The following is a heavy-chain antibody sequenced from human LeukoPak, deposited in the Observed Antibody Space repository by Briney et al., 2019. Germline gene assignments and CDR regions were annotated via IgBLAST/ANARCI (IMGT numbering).Heavy chain of an antibody. CDR1: GFTFSSYG. D-gene: IGHD2-15*01. J-gene: IGHJ6*02. Sequence: GGSPRLSCAASGFTFSSYGMHWVRQAPGKGLEWVAVISYDRSNKYYADSVKGRFTISRDNSKNTLYLQMNSLRAEDTAVYYCAKEGRYCSGGSCYSPYGMDVWGQGTTVTVSS. CDR3: AKEGRYCSGGSCYSPYGMDV. CDR2: ISYDRSNK. V-gene: IGHV3-30*18.